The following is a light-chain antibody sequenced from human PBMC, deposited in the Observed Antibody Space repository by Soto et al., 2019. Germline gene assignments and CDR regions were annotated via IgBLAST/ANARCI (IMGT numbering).Light chain of an antibody. V-gene: IGKV1-5*03. J-gene: IGKJ1*01. CDR1: QTISSW. CDR3: QHYNSYSEA. CDR2: KAS. Sequence: DIQMNQSPSSLSASVGDRVTITCRASQTISSWLAWYQQKPGKAPKLLIYKASTLKSGVPSRFSGSGSGTEFTLTISSLQPDDFATYYCQHYNSYSEAFGQGTKVELK.